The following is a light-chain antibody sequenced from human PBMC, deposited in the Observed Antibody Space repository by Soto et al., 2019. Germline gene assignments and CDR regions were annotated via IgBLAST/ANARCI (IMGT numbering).Light chain of an antibody. CDR1: QSISRY. CDR2: AAS. V-gene: IGKV1-39*01. Sequence: DIQMTQSPSSLSASVGDRVTIVCRASQSISRYVNWYQQTPGKAPALMIYAASSLYRGVPSRFSGSGSGAEFYLTISSLQPEDFATYHCQQSYTSPPTFGQGTKVEVK. J-gene: IGKJ1*01. CDR3: QQSYTSPPT.